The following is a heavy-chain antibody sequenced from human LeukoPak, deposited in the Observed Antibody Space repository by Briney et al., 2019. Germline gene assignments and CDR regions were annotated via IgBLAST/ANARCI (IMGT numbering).Heavy chain of an antibody. CDR3: ATSAAGPSSWFDP. Sequence: GGSLRLSCAASGFTVSSNYMSWVRQAPGKGLEWVSVIYSGGSTYYADPVKGRFTISGDNSKNTLYLQMNSLRAEDTAVYYCATSAAGPSSWFDPWGQGTLVTVSS. J-gene: IGHJ5*02. V-gene: IGHV3-66*01. D-gene: IGHD6-13*01. CDR1: GFTVSSNY. CDR2: IYSGGST.